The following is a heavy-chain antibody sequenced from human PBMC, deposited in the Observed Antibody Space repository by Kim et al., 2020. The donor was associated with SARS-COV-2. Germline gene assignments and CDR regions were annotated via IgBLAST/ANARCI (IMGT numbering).Heavy chain of an antibody. Sequence: AQKFRGRVTITADESTSTAYMELSSLRSEDTAVYYCASCGGDCYRGYFALWGRGTLVTVSS. V-gene: IGHV1-69*01. J-gene: IGHJ2*01. D-gene: IGHD2-21*02. CDR3: ASCGGDCYRGYFAL.